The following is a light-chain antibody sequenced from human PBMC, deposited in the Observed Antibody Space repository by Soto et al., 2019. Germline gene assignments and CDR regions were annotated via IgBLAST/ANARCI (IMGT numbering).Light chain of an antibody. V-gene: IGLV2-14*03. Sequence: SGLTQPASVSGSPGRSITISCTGTSSDVGAYNFVSWHQQHPGKAPKLMIYNVYDRPSGISYRFSGSKSGNTASLTISGLQGEDEADYYCSAYTVSRTYVFGTGIKVTVL. CDR1: SSDVGAYNF. CDR2: NVY. CDR3: SAYTVSRTYV. J-gene: IGLJ1*01.